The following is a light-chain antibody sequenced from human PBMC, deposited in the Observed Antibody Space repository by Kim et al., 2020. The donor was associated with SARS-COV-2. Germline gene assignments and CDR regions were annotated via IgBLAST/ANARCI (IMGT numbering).Light chain of an antibody. CDR3: QSYDSSLSGV. CDR1: SSNIGAGYD. V-gene: IGLV1-40*01. Sequence: GQRVTISCTGSSSNIGAGYDVHWYQQLPGTAPKLLIYGNSNRPSGVPDRFSGSKSGTSASLAITGLQAEDEADYYCQSYDSSLSGVFGGGTKVTVL. J-gene: IGLJ2*01. CDR2: GNS.